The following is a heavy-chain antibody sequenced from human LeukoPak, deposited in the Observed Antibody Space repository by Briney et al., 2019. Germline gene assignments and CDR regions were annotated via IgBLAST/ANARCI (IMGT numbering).Heavy chain of an antibody. Sequence: GGSLRLSCAASGFTFNEYAMNWVSQAPGKRLEWLSYISGSGYTIYYADSVRGRFTISRDNADNSLYLQLNSLRVGDTAIYYCARVFMSYFGSAHDHWGQGAPVTVSS. CDR3: ARVFMSYFGSAHDH. CDR1: GFTFNEYA. D-gene: IGHD3-10*01. V-gene: IGHV3-48*03. J-gene: IGHJ5*02. CDR2: ISGSGYTI.